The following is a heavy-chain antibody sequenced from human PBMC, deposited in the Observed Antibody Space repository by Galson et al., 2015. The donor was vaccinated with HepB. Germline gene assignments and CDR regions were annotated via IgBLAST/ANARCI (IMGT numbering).Heavy chain of an antibody. D-gene: IGHD3-10*01. J-gene: IGHJ5*02. CDR2: ISGSGGRI. Sequence: SLRLSCAASGFSFSTYAMSWVRQAPGKGLEWVSGISGSGGRIDYADSVKGRFTISRDNSKNTMYLQMNSLRDEDTAIYYCARPIARGEGWFDPWGQGTLVTVSS. CDR3: ARPIARGEGWFDP. CDR1: GFSFSTYA. V-gene: IGHV3-23*01.